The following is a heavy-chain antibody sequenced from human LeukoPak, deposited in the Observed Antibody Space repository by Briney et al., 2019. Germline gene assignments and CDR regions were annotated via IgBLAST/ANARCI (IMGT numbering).Heavy chain of an antibody. Sequence: ASVKVSCKASGYMFTTSFMHWVRQAPGQGLEWMGVINPSGTSTDYAQKFQGRVTMTRDTSTSTVYMELSSLRSEDTAVYYCARDREATFPISREWGQGTLVTVSS. CDR2: INPSGTST. CDR3: ARDREATFPISRE. D-gene: IGHD5-12*01. J-gene: IGHJ4*02. V-gene: IGHV1-46*01. CDR1: GYMFTTSF.